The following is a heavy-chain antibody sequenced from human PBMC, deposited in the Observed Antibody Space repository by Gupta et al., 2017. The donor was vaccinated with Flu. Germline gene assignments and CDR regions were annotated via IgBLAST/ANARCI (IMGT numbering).Heavy chain of an antibody. CDR2: ISGSGGST. V-gene: IGHV3-23*01. Sequence: EVQLLESGGGLVQPGGSLRLSCAASGFTFSSYAMSWVRQAPGKGLEWVSAISGSGGSTYYADSVKGRFTISRDNSKNTLYLQMNSLRAEDTAVYYCAKDVFGYCSGGSCYGFDYWGQGTLVTVSS. D-gene: IGHD2-15*01. J-gene: IGHJ4*02. CDR3: AKDVFGYCSGGSCYGFDY. CDR1: GFTFSSYA.